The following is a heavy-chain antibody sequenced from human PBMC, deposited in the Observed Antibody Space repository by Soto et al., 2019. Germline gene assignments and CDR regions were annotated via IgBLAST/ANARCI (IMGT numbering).Heavy chain of an antibody. CDR3: ASVGRSGWYTPFDY. CDR2: INPNSGGT. D-gene: IGHD6-19*01. V-gene: IGHV1-2*02. Sequence: XSVKVSCKASVYSFTDYYMHWVRQAPGQGLEWMGWINPNSGGTNYAQKFQGRVTMTGDPSISTAYMELSSLRSDDTAVYYCASVGRSGWYTPFDYWGPGIPVTVSS. CDR1: VYSFTDYY. J-gene: IGHJ4*02.